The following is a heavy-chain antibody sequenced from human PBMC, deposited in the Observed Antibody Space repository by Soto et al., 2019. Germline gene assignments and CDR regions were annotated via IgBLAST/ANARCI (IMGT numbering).Heavy chain of an antibody. CDR3: ASGRPTALDY. J-gene: IGHJ4*02. CDR2: IYHSGST. V-gene: IGHV4-30-2*01. CDR1: GDSISSGGYS. Sequence: TSETLSLTCAVSGDSISSGGYSWSWIRQPPGKGLEWIGYIYHSGSTYYNPSLNSRVTISVDRSKNQFSLKLNSVTAADTAVYYCASGRPTALDYWGQGTLVTVSS. D-gene: IGHD1-26*01.